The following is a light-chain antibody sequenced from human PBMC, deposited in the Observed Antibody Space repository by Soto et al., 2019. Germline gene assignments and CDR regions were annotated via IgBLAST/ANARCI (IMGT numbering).Light chain of an antibody. V-gene: IGKV1-39*01. CDR2: AAS. CDR1: QSISGY. J-gene: IGKJ2*01. CDR3: QESYSTPPT. Sequence: DIHMTQSPSSLSASVGDRVTITCRASQSISGYLNWYQQKPGKAPKMLIYAASSLQSGVPSRFSGSGSGTLFTLTISSLQPEDFATYHCQESYSTPPTFGQGTKVDIK.